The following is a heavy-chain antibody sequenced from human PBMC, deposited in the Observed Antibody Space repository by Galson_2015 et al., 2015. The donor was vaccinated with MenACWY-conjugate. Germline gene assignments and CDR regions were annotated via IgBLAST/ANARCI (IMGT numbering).Heavy chain of an antibody. J-gene: IGHJ4*02. V-gene: IGHV3-23*01. D-gene: IGHD2-21*02. Sequence: CAASGFTFRTYAMSWVRQAPGKGLEWVSGVSGSGESTYYADSVKGRFTISRDNSKNRLYLQMNSLRAEDTAVYYCAKDQVAAAMMGRYGYWGQGTLVTVSS. CDR3: AKDQVAAAMMGRYGY. CDR1: GFTFRTYA. CDR2: VSGSGEST.